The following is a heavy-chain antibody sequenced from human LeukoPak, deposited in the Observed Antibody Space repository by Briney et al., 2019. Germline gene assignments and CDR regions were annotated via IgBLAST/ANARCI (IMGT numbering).Heavy chain of an antibody. CDR1: GFTFSSYE. CDR2: ISSSGSTI. CDR3: ARVGYGDYVAY. Sequence: PGGSLRLSCAASGFTFSSYEMNWVRQAPGKGLEWVSYISSSGSTIYYADSVKGRFTISRDNAKNSLYLQMNSLRAEDTAFYYCARVGYGDYVAYWGQGTLVTVSS. D-gene: IGHD4-17*01. J-gene: IGHJ4*02. V-gene: IGHV3-48*03.